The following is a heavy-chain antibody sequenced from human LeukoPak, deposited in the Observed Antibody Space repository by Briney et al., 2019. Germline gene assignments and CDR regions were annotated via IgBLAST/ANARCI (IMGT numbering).Heavy chain of an antibody. CDR1: GFTFSSYG. CDR2: IWYDGSNK. CDR3: AKEEGIGVAGPGLDY. D-gene: IGHD6-19*01. V-gene: IGHV3-33*06. Sequence: GSLRLSCAASGFTFSSYGMHWVRQAPPKGLEWVAVIWYDGSNKYYADSVKGRFAISRDNSKNTLYLQMNSLIAEDTAVYYCAKEEGIGVAGPGLDYWGQGTLVTVSS. J-gene: IGHJ4*02.